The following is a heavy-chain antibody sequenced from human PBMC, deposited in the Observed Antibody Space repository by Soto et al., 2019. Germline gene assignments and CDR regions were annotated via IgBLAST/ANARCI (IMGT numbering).Heavy chain of an antibody. Sequence: ASVKVSCKVSGYTLTELSMHWVRQAPGTGLEWMGGFDPEDGETIYAQKFQGRVTMTEDTSTDTAYMELSSLRSEDTAVYYCATDLPYTAMLYGMDVWGQGTTVTVSS. CDR3: ATDLPYTAMLYGMDV. CDR1: GYTLTELS. V-gene: IGHV1-24*01. CDR2: FDPEDGET. D-gene: IGHD5-18*01. J-gene: IGHJ6*02.